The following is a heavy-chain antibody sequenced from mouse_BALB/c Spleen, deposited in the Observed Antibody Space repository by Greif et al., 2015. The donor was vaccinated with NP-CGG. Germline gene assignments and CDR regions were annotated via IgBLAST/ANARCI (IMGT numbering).Heavy chain of an antibody. V-gene: IGHV5-17*02. CDR1: GFTFSSFG. D-gene: IGHD4-1*01. CDR2: ISSGSSTI. Sequence: EVHLVESGGGLVQPGGSRKLSCAASGFTFSSFGMHWVRQAPEKGLEWVAYISSGSSTIYYADTVKGRFTISRDNPKNPLFLQLTSLRSEDTAMYYCARWDGVYAMDYWGQGTSVTVSS. J-gene: IGHJ4*01. CDR3: ARWDGVYAMDY.